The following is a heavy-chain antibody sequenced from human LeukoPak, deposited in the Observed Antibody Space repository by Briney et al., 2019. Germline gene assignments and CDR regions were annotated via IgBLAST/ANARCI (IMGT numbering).Heavy chain of an antibody. J-gene: IGHJ4*02. CDR2: ISGSGGST. V-gene: IGHV3-23*01. CDR3: AKEGANYYDSSGYYYFFDY. D-gene: IGHD3-22*01. Sequence: GGSLRLSCAASGLTFSGYSMSWVRQAPGKGLEWVSAISGSGGSTYYADSVKGRFTISRDNSKNTLYLQMNSLRAEDTAVYYCAKEGANYYDSSGYYYFFDYWGQGTLVTVSS. CDR1: GLTFSGYS.